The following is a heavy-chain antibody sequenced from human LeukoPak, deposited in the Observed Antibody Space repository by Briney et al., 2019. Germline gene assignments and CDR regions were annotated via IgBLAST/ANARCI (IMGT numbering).Heavy chain of an antibody. J-gene: IGHJ4*02. D-gene: IGHD3-10*01. CDR3: AKGGGYGSGSRPFDY. Sequence: SGGSLRLSCAASGFTFSSYAMSWVRQAPGKGLEWVSAISGSGGSTYYADSVKGRFTISRDNSKNTLYLQMNSLRAEDTAVYYCAKGGGYGSGSRPFDYWGQGTLVTVSS. CDR1: GFTFSSYA. CDR2: ISGSGGST. V-gene: IGHV3-23*01.